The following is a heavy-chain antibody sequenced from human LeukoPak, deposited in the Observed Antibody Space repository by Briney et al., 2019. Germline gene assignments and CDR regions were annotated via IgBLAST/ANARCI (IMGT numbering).Heavy chain of an antibody. D-gene: IGHD5-12*01. Sequence: SDTLSLTCAVSGGSISSNNWWSWVRQPPGTGLEWIGEIYHHGATNYNPSLKSRVPLSVDKSKNQFSLELSSVTAADTAVYYCARGPSVAAHLDYWGQGTLVTVSS. V-gene: IGHV4-4*02. J-gene: IGHJ4*02. CDR3: ARGPSVAAHLDY. CDR1: GGSISSNNW. CDR2: IYHHGAT.